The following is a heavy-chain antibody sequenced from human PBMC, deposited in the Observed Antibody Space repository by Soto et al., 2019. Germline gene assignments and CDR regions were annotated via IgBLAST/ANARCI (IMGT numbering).Heavy chain of an antibody. Sequence: GASVKVSCKASGYTFTSYHMHWVRQAPGQGLEWMGIINPSGGSTSYAQKFQGRVTMTRDTSTSTVYMELSSLRSEDTAVYYCAVRSGSSAGGSGFEPSGQGTLVTVSS. CDR3: AVRSGSSAGGSGFEP. CDR1: GYTFTSYH. D-gene: IGHD3-10*01. J-gene: IGHJ5*02. CDR2: INPSGGST. V-gene: IGHV1-46*01.